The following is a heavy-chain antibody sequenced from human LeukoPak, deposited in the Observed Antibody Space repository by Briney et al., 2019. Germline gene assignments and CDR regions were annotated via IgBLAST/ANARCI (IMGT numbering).Heavy chain of an antibody. V-gene: IGHV4-59*01. CDR2: IYYSGSA. Sequence: SETLSLTCTVSGGSISSYYWSWIRQPPGKGLEWSGYIYYSGSANYNPSLKSRVTISVDPSKNQFSLKLSSVTAADTAVYYCARVSCSSTSCHYYFDYWGQGTLVTVSS. J-gene: IGHJ4*02. D-gene: IGHD2-2*01. CDR3: ARVSCSSTSCHYYFDY. CDR1: GGSISSYY.